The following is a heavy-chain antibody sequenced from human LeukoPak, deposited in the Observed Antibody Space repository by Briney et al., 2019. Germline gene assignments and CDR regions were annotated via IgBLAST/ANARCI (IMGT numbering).Heavy chain of an antibody. D-gene: IGHD2-2*01. CDR2: VYHSGST. Sequence: KPSETLSLTCAASGYSISSGFFWGWIRQPPGKGLEWIGIVYHSGSTYYNPSLKSRVTISVDTSKNQFSLKLSSVTAADTAVYYCARRPYCTSTSCPPRHAFDIWGQGTMVTVSS. CDR3: ARRPYCTSTSCPPRHAFDI. J-gene: IGHJ3*02. V-gene: IGHV4-38-2*01. CDR1: GYSISSGFF.